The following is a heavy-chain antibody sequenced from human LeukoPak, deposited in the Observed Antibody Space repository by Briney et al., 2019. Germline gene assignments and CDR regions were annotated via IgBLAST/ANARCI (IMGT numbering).Heavy chain of an antibody. CDR3: IKSARKITIFGVVIMGAFDI. CDR1: GGSISSSSYY. J-gene: IGHJ3*02. D-gene: IGHD3-3*01. V-gene: IGHV4-39*07. CDR2: IYYSGSA. Sequence: SETLSLTCTVSGGSISSSSYYWGWIRQPPGKGLEWIGSIYYSGSAYYNPSLKSRVTISVDTSKNQFSLKLSSVTAADTAVYYCIKSARKITIFGVVIMGAFDIWGQGTMVTVSS.